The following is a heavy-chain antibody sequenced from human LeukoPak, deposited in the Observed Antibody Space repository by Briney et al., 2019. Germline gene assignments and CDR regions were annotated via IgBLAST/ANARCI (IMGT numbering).Heavy chain of an antibody. V-gene: IGHV3-33*06. Sequence: PGRSLRLSCAASGFTFSSYGMHWVRQAPGKGLEWVAVIWYDGSNKYYADSVKGRFTISRDNSKNTLYLQMNSLRAEDTAVYYCAKTGYSYGPEHFDYWGQGTLVTVSS. CDR1: GFTFSSYG. J-gene: IGHJ4*02. CDR2: IWYDGSNK. CDR3: AKTGYSYGPEHFDY. D-gene: IGHD5-18*01.